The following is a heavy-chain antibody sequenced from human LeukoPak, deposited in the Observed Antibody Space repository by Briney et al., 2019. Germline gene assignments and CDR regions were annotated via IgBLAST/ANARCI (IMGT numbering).Heavy chain of an antibody. CDR2: IYYSGST. Sequence: PSETLSLTCTVSGGSISSSSYYWGWIRQPPGKGLEWIGSIYYSGSTYYNPSLKSRVTISVDTSKNQFSLKLSSVTAADTAVYYCARLKIGGYCSGGSCYSRRHYYYYMDVWGKGTTVTVSS. V-gene: IGHV4-39*07. J-gene: IGHJ6*03. CDR1: GGSISSSSYY. CDR3: ARLKIGGYCSGGSCYSRRHYYYYMDV. D-gene: IGHD2-15*01.